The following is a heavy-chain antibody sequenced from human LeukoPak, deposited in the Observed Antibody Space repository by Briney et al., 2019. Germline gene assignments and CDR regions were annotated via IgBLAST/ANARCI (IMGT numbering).Heavy chain of an antibody. J-gene: IGHJ4*02. CDR2: ISSSSSYI. D-gene: IGHD6-13*01. V-gene: IGHV3-21*01. CDR1: GFTFSSYS. CDR3: ARVPLAAADHYFDY. Sequence: PGGSLRLSCAASGFTFSSYSMNCVRQAPGKGLEWGSSISSSSSYIYYADSVKGRFTISRDNAKNSLYLQINSQRAEDTAVYYCARVPLAAADHYFDYWGQGTLVTVSS.